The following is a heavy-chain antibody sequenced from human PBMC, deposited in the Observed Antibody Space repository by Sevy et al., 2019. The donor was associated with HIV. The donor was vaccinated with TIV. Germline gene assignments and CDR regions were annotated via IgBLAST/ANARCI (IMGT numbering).Heavy chain of an antibody. D-gene: IGHD3-10*02. CDR1: GFTFGDYA. CDR3: TRGRYTYVPFDY. CDR2: IRSKAYGGTT. Sequence: GGSLRLSCTASGFTFGDYAMNWFRQAPGKGLEWVGFIRSKAYGGTTEYAPSVKGRFTISRDDSKSIAYLQMNSLKTDDTAVYYCTRGRYTYVPFDYWGQGTLVTVSS. J-gene: IGHJ4*02. V-gene: IGHV3-49*03.